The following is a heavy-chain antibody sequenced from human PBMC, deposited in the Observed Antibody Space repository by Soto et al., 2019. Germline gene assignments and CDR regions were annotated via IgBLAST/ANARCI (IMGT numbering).Heavy chain of an antibody. CDR1: GGSFSGYY. D-gene: IGHD3-10*01. CDR2: INHSGST. J-gene: IGHJ5*02. V-gene: IGHV4-34*01. Sequence: PSETLSLTCAVYGGSFSGYYWSWIRQPPGEGLEWIGEINHSGSTNYNPSLKSRVTISVDTSKNQFSLKLSSVTAADTAVYYCARGVTMVRGVIRWFDPWGQGTLVTVSS. CDR3: ARGVTMVRGVIRWFDP.